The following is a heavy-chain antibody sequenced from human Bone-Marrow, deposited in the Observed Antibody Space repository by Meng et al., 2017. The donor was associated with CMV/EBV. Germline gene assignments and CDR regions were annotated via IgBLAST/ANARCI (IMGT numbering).Heavy chain of an antibody. V-gene: IGHV1-18*01. CDR1: GYPFTSYG. J-gene: IGHJ4*02. Sequence: SGYPFTSYGITWVRQAPGQGLEWMGWISGYNGNTNYAQKVQGRVTMTTDTSTSTAYMELRSLRSDDTAVYYFARAGGTTRRGYYFDYWGQGTLVTVSS. CDR3: ARAGGTTRRGYYFDY. CDR2: ISGYNGNT. D-gene: IGHD1-7*01.